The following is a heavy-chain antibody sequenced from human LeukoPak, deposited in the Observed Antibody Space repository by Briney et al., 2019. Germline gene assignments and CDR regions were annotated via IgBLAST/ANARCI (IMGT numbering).Heavy chain of an antibody. CDR2: ITPILGIA. CDR1: GGTFSSYA. J-gene: IGHJ4*02. CDR3: ARDPGPHYYDSSGYYYGDY. D-gene: IGHD3-22*01. Sequence: SVKVSCKASGGTFSSYAISWVRQAPGQGLEWMGRITPILGIANYAQKFQGRVTITADKSTSTAYMELSSLRSEDTAVYYCARDPGPHYYDSSGYYYGDYWGQGTLVTVSS. V-gene: IGHV1-69*04.